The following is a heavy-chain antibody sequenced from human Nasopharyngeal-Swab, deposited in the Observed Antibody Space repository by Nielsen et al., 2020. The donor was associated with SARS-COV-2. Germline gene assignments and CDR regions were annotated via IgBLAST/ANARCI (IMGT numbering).Heavy chain of an antibody. CDR3: ARDPNSSGGVDAFDI. CDR2: IYHSGST. Sequence: SETLSLTCAVSGGSISSSNWWSWVRQPPGKGLEWIGEIYHSGSTNYNPSLKSRVTISVDKSKNQFSLKLSSVTAADTAVYYCARDPNSSGGVDAFDIWGQGTMVTVSS. V-gene: IGHV4-4*02. J-gene: IGHJ3*02. CDR1: GGSISSSNW. D-gene: IGHD6-19*01.